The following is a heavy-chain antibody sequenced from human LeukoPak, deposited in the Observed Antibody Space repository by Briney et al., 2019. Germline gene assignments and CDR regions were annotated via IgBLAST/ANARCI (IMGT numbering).Heavy chain of an antibody. CDR2: FDPEDGET. V-gene: IGHV1-24*01. CDR1: GYSLTELS. D-gene: IGHD3-22*01. Sequence: ASVKVSCKVSGYSLTELSMHWVRQAPGKGLEWMGGFDPEDGETIYAQKFQGRVTMTEDTSTDTASMELSSLRSEDTAVYYCARVIFNYDNSGLNYWGQGTLVTVSS. CDR3: ARVIFNYDNSGLNY. J-gene: IGHJ4*02.